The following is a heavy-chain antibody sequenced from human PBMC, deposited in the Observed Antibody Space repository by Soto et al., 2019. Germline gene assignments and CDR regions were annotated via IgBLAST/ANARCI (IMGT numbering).Heavy chain of an antibody. V-gene: IGHV4-59*01. D-gene: IGHD6-19*01. CDR3: ARAAGDTAWAVAGPGVFDY. J-gene: IGHJ4*02. CDR2: IYYSGST. CDR1: GGSISSYY. Sequence: LSLTCTVSGGSISSYYWSWIRQPPGKGLEWIGYIYYSGSTNYNPSLKSRVTISVDTSKNQFSLKLSSVTAADTAVYYCARAAGDTAWAVAGPGVFDYWGQGTLVTVSS.